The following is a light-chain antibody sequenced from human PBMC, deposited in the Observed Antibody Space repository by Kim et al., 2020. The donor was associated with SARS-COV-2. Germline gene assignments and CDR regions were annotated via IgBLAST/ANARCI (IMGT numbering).Light chain of an antibody. V-gene: IGLV3-21*01. J-gene: IGLJ1*01. CDR3: QVWDTDTDDYV. CDR1: NIGGHS. CDR2: YDS. Sequence: SYVLTQPPSVSVAPGQTARITCGGNNIGGHSVHWYQQKPGQAPVLVIYYDSDRPSGIPERFSVSKAATTATLTISRVEAGDEADYYCQVWDTDTDDYVFGTGTKVTVL.